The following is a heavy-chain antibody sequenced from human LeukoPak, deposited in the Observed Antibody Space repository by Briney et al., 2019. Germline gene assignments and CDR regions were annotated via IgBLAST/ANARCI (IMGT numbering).Heavy chain of an antibody. J-gene: IGHJ3*02. CDR3: ARGIYGDYVAFDI. V-gene: IGHV4-34*01. CDR2: INHGGST. CDR1: GGSFCGYY. Sequence: PSETLSLTCAVYGGSFCGYYWSWIRQPPGKGLEWNGEINHGGSTNYNPSLKSRVTISVDTSKNQFSLKLSSVTAADTAVYYCARGIYGDYVAFDIWGQGTMVTVSS. D-gene: IGHD4-17*01.